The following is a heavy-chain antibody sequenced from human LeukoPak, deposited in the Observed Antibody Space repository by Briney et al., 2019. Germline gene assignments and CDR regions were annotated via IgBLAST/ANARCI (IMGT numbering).Heavy chain of an antibody. Sequence: ASVKVSCKASGYTFTGYYMHWVRQAPGRGLEWMGWINPNSGGTNYAQKFQGRVTMTRDTSISTAYMELSRLRSDDTAVYYCASGYCSSTSCYGYYYYYMDVWGKGTTVTVSS. V-gene: IGHV1-2*02. CDR1: GYTFTGYY. J-gene: IGHJ6*03. D-gene: IGHD2-2*01. CDR2: INPNSGGT. CDR3: ASGYCSSTSCYGYYYYYMDV.